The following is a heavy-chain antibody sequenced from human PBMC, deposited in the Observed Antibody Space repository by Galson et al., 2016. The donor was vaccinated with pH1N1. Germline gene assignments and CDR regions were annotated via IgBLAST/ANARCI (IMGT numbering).Heavy chain of an antibody. Sequence: SLRLSCAASGFTFSRYAMRWVRQAPGKGLEWVSTITANGGITYYADSVKGRFTISRDNSKNTLYLQMNSLRAEDTAVYYCAKSSTVTTDRDYWGQGTLVTVSS. CDR2: ITANGGIT. V-gene: IGHV3-23*01. CDR3: AKSSTVTTDRDY. CDR1: GFTFSRYA. J-gene: IGHJ4*02. D-gene: IGHD4-11*01.